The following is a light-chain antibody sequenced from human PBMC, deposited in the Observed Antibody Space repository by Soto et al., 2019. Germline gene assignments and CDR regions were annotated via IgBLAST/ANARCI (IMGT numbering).Light chain of an antibody. Sequence: QSALTQPPSASGTPGQGVTISCSGGSSDIGGNAINWYQHLPGTAPKLLVYNTSQRPSGVPDRFSGSKSGASASLAISGLESDYYADYYCATWDDSRSSYVFGTRTEVTV. CDR1: SSDIGGNA. CDR2: NTS. J-gene: IGLJ1*01. V-gene: IGLV1-44*01. CDR3: ATWDDSRSSYV.